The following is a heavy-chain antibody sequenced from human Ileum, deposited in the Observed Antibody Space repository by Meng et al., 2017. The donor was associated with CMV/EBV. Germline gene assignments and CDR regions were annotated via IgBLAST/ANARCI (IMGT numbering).Heavy chain of an antibody. Sequence: GESLKISCAASGFTFSSYAMSWVRQAPGKGLEWVSGINWNGDITAYRNSVKGRFTISRDNTKNSLYLQMNALRAEDTALYHCARANYCGSTSCYAFDLWGQGTMVTVSS. CDR2: INWNGDIT. D-gene: IGHD2-2*01. CDR1: GFTFSSYA. V-gene: IGHV3-20*01. CDR3: ARANYCGSTSCYAFDL. J-gene: IGHJ3*01.